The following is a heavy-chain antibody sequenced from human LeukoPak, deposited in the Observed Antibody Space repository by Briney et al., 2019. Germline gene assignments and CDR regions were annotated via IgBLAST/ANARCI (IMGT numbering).Heavy chain of an antibody. D-gene: IGHD2-21*02. CDR3: AGLFGAYCGGDCYSHAFDI. CDR1: GGSISSYY. V-gene: IGHV4-39*01. Sequence: PSETLSLTCTVSGGSISSYYWGWIRQPPGKGLEWIGSIYYSGSTYYNPSLKSRVTISVDTSKNQFSLKLSSVTAADTAVYYCAGLFGAYCGGDCYSHAFDIWGQGTMVTVSS. J-gene: IGHJ3*02. CDR2: IYYSGST.